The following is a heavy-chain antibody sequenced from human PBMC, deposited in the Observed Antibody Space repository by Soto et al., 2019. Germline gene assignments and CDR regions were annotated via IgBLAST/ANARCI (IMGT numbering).Heavy chain of an antibody. CDR2: ISYDGSNK. V-gene: IGHV3-30-3*01. J-gene: IGHJ4*02. CDR1: GFTFSSYA. D-gene: IGHD4-17*01. CDR3: ARDLFGDYFFDR. Sequence: GGSLRLSCAASGFTFSSYAMHWVRQAPGKGLEWVAVISYDGSNKYYADSVKGRFTISRDNAKNSLYLQMNSLRAEDTAVYYCARDLFGDYFFDRWGQGTLVTVSS.